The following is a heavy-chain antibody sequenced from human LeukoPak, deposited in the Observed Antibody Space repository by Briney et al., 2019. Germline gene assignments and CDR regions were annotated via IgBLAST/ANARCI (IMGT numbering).Heavy chain of an antibody. J-gene: IGHJ4*02. V-gene: IGHV1-18*01. CDR3: ARDSPPLRYFDWLLSSYYFDY. CDR2: ISAYNGNT. Sequence: GASVKVSCKASGYTFTSYGISWVRQAPGQGLEWMGWISAYNGNTNYAQKLQGRVTMTTDTSTSTAYMELRSLRSDDTAVYYCARDSPPLRYFDWLLSSYYFDYWGQETLVTVPS. D-gene: IGHD3-9*01. CDR1: GYTFTSYG.